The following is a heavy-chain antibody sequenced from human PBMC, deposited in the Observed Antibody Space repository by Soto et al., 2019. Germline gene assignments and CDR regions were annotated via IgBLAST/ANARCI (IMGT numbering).Heavy chain of an antibody. J-gene: IGHJ6*02. CDR2: IYPGDSDT. D-gene: IGHD2-8*01. CDR1: GYSFTSYW. Sequence: GESLKISCKGSGYSFTSYWIGWVRQMPGKGLECMGIIYPGDSDTRYSPSFQGQVTISADKSISTACLQWSSLKASDTAMYYCARPTNRGKYYYGMDVWGQGTTVTVSS. CDR3: ARPTNRGKYYYGMDV. V-gene: IGHV5-51*01.